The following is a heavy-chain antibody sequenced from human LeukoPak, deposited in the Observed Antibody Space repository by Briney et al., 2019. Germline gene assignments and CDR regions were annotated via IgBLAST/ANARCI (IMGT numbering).Heavy chain of an antibody. CDR1: GFTFSSYA. D-gene: IGHD6-19*01. J-gene: IGHJ4*02. CDR3: ARANSSGWYIDY. Sequence: GGSLRLSCAASGFTFSSYAMSWVRQAPGKGLEWVSAISGSGGSTYYADSVKGRFTISRDNSKNTLYLQMNSLRAGDTAVYYCARANSSGWYIDYWGQGTLVTVSS. CDR2: ISGSGGST. V-gene: IGHV3-23*01.